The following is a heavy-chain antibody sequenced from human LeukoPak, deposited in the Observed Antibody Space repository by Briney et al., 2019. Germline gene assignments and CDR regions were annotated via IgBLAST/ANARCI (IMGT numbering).Heavy chain of an antibody. CDR3: ARGYDFWSGYYPAGYYYYMDV. CDR2: IKVDGSEK. D-gene: IGHD3-3*01. Sequence: GGSLRLSCAVSGFTFSRYWMTWVRQAPGKGLEWVANIKVDGSEKYYVDAVKGRFTISRDNAKDSLYLQMNGLRAEDTAIYYCARGYDFWSGYYPAGYYYYMDVWGKGTTVTVSS. J-gene: IGHJ6*03. V-gene: IGHV3-7*01. CDR1: GFTFSRYW.